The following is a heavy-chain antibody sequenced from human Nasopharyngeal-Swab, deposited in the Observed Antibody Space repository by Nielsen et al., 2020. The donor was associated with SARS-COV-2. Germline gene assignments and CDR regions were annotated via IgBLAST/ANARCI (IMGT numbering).Heavy chain of an antibody. CDR2: ISSSGSTI. D-gene: IGHD4-23*01. J-gene: IGHJ6*02. Sequence: GGSLRLSCAASGFTFSDYYMSWIRQAPGKGLAWVSYISSSGSTIYYADSVKGRFTISRDNAKKSLYLQMNSLRAEDTAVYYCARDRHGDDSRNYYYGMDVWGQGTTVSVSS. CDR3: ARDRHGDDSRNYYYGMDV. V-gene: IGHV3-11*01. CDR1: GFTFSDYY.